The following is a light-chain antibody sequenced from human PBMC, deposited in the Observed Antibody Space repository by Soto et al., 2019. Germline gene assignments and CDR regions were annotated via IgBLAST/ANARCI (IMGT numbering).Light chain of an antibody. CDR2: DVS. V-gene: IGLV2-14*03. J-gene: IGLJ1*01. CDR3: SSYTTSITPYV. CDR1: SSDVGGYNF. Sequence: QSALTRPASVSGSPGQSITISCTGTSSDVGGYNFVSWYQHHPGKAPKLMIYDVSSRPSGISTRFSGSKSGNTASLTISGLQSEDEADYYCSSYTTSITPYVFGTGTKLTVL.